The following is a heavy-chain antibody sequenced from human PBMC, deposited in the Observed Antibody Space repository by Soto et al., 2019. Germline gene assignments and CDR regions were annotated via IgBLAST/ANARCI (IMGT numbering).Heavy chain of an antibody. CDR3: AKAILPAVAVSIRVRVPPFDY. CDR1: GFTFSSYA. CDR2: ISGSGGST. Sequence: PGGSLRLSCAASGFTFSSYAMSWVRQAPGKGLEWVSAISGSGGSTYYADSVKGRFTISRDNSKNTLYLQMNSLRAEDTAVYYCAKAILPAVAVSIRVRVPPFDYWGQGTLVTVSS. V-gene: IGHV3-23*01. J-gene: IGHJ4*02. D-gene: IGHD6-19*01.